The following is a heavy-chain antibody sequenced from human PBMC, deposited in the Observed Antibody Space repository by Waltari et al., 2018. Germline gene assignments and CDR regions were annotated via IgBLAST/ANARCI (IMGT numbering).Heavy chain of an antibody. CDR1: RDAITEHY. Sequence: LVQSGAEVMKPGASVKVSCKVSRDAITEHYIHGVRQAPGQGLEWMGWINPSGGSTHYAQRYRGRITMTWDTSMTTSYMGLSGLRSDDTAVYYCAREYCGGDCRLFDFWGQGTLVTVSS. V-gene: IGHV1-2*02. CDR3: AREYCGGDCRLFDF. CDR2: INPSGGST. D-gene: IGHD2-21*02. J-gene: IGHJ4*02.